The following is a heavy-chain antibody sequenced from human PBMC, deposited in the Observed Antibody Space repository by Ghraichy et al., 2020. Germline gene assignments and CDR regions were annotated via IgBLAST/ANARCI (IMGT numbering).Heavy chain of an antibody. CDR3: ARGTFDYSREDHGGAFDY. CDR2: IAASRDTI. D-gene: IGHD6-13*01. J-gene: IGHJ4*02. CDR1: GFTFSDNE. Sequence: GGSLRLSCAASGFTFSDNEMNWVRQAPGKGLEWVAYIAASRDTIYYAASVRGRFTISRATSSVFLQMDSLRAEDTATYYCARGTFDYSREDHGGAFDYWGQGTKVTVSS. V-gene: IGHV3-48*03.